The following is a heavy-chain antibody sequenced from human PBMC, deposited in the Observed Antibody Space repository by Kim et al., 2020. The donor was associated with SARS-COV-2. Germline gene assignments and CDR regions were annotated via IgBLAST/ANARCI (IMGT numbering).Heavy chain of an antibody. D-gene: IGHD5-18*01. Sequence: SETLSLTCTVSGGSISSSSYYWGWIRQPPGKGLEWIGSIYYSGSTYYNPSHKSRVTISVDTSKNQFSLKLSSVTAADTAVYYCARLQGWIQLWYFDYWGQGTLVTVSS. CDR1: GGSISSSSYY. CDR3: ARLQGWIQLWYFDY. J-gene: IGHJ4*02. V-gene: IGHV4-39*01. CDR2: IYYSGST.